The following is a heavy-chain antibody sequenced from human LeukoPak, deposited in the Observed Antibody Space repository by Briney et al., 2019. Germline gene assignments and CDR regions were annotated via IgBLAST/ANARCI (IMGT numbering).Heavy chain of an antibody. V-gene: IGHV3-74*01. Sequence: GRSLRLSWAASGFTFSSYWIHWVRQAPGKWLGWVASINSEESSTSYADSVKGRFTISRDTAKNTLYLQMNSLRAEDTAVYYCASYRDYLYYWGQGTLVTVSS. CDR1: GFTFSSYW. J-gene: IGHJ4*02. CDR2: INSEESST. CDR3: ASYRDYLYY. D-gene: IGHD4-17*01.